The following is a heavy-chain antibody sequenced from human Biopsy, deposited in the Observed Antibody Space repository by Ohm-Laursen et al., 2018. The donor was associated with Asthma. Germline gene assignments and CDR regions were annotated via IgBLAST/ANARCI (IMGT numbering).Heavy chain of an antibody. D-gene: IGHD6-13*01. Sequence: ASVKVSCKASGYTFIGCHIHWMRQAPGQGLEWMGRINPNSGGTNYAQKFQGRVTMTRDTSISTAYMEVSRLRSDDTAVYYCARGQKSAGDRWFDPWGQGTLDTVSS. CDR3: ARGQKSAGDRWFDP. V-gene: IGHV1-2*06. CDR1: GYTFIGCH. CDR2: INPNSGGT. J-gene: IGHJ5*02.